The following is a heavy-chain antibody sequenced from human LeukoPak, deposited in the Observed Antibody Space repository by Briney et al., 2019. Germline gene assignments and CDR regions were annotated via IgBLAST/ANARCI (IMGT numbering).Heavy chain of an antibody. CDR1: GFTVSNNY. V-gene: IGHV3-53*01. CDR3: ARELREHGVFDI. CDR2: IYSDGST. D-gene: IGHD1-26*01. J-gene: IGHJ3*02. Sequence: GGSLRLSCAVSGFTVSNNYMSWVRQAPGRGLEWVSEIYSDGSTYYAASVKGRFSISRDNSKNTVYVQMNSLRVEDTAVYYCARELREHGVFDIWGQGTMVTVSS.